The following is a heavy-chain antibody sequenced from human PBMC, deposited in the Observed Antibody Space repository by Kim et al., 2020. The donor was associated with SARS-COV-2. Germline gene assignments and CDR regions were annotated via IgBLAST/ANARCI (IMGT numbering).Heavy chain of an antibody. J-gene: IGHJ4*02. Sequence: SVKVSCKASGGTFSSYAISWVRQAPGQGLEWMGGIIPIFGTANYAQKFQGRVTITADESTSTAYMELSSLRSEDTAVYYCARSTVTTWSRAYYFDYWGQGTLVTVSS. V-gene: IGHV1-69*13. CDR1: GGTFSSYA. CDR2: IIPIFGTA. D-gene: IGHD4-17*01. CDR3: ARSTVTTWSRAYYFDY.